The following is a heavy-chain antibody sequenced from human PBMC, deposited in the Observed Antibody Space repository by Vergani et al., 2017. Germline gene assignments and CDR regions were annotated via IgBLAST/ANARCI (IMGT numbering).Heavy chain of an antibody. CDR2: IYYSGST. J-gene: IGHJ4*02. V-gene: IGHV4-31*03. D-gene: IGHD4-11*01. CDR1: GGSISSGGYY. CDR3: ARDYSNTLIDY. Sequence: QLQLQESGPGLVKPSETLSLTCTVSGGSISSGGYYWSWIRQHPGKGLEWIGYIYYSGSTYYNPSLKSRVTISVDTSKNQFSLKLSSVTAADTAVYYCARDYSNTLIDYWGQGTLVTVSS.